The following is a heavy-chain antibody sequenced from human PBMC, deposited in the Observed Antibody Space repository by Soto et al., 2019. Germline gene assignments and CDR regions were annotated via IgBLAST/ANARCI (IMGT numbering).Heavy chain of an antibody. Sequence: SEILCLTCAVSGGSISSYCWSWIRQPTGKGLEWIGYIYYSGSTNYNPSLKSRVTISVDTSKNQFSLKLSSVTAADTAVYYCGRDAGTTYYYYYYGMDVWGQGTTVTVSS. CDR1: GGSISSYC. V-gene: IGHV4-59*01. J-gene: IGHJ6*02. CDR2: IYYSGST. D-gene: IGHD1-1*01. CDR3: GRDAGTTYYYYYYGMDV.